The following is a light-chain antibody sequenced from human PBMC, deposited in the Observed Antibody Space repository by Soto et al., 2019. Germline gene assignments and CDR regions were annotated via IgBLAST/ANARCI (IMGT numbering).Light chain of an antibody. CDR2: EVS. V-gene: IGLV2-8*01. Sequence: QSALTQPPSASGSPGQSVTISCTGTSSDVGAYKYVSWYQQYPGKAPKLMIYEVSKRPSGVPDRFSGSKSGNTASLTVSGLQAEDEAYYYCTSYAGSSIWVFGGGTKLTVL. CDR3: TSYAGSSIWV. J-gene: IGLJ3*02. CDR1: SSDVGAYKY.